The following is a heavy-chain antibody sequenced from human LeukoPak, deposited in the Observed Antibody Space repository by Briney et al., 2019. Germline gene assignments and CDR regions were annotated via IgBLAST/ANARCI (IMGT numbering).Heavy chain of an antibody. D-gene: IGHD2-15*01. J-gene: IGHJ3*02. CDR3: ARDKGTRYCSGGSCYAIDAFDT. CDR2: IKQDGSDK. Sequence: GGSLRLSCAASGFTFSSYWMTWVRQAPGKGLEWVANIKQDGSDKNYVDSVKGRFTISRDNAKNSLYLQMNSLRAEDTAVYCCARDKGTRYCSGGSCYAIDAFDTWGQGTMVTVSS. V-gene: IGHV3-7*03. CDR1: GFTFSSYW.